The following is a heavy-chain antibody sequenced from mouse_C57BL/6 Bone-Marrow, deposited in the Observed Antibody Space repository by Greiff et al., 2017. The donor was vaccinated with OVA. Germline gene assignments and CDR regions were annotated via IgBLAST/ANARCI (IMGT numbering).Heavy chain of an antibody. CDR2: IYPGGGYT. J-gene: IGHJ4*01. CDR1: GYTFTNYW. V-gene: IGHV1-63*01. Sequence: LQESGAELVRPGTSVKMSCKASGYTFTNYWIGWAKQRPGHGLEWIGDIYPGGGYTNYNEKFKGKATLTADKSSSTAYMQFSSLTSEDSAIYYCARRGVLGSSMDYWGQGTSLTVSS. D-gene: IGHD4-1*01. CDR3: ARRGVLGSSMDY.